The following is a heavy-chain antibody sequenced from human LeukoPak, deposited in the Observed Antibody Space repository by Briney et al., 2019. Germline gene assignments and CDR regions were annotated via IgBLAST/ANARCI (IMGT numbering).Heavy chain of an antibody. Sequence: GGSLRLSCAASGFIFSTYAMHWVRQAPGKGLEYLSTITSNGGGTFYANSVKGRFTISRDNSNNTLYLQMGSLRAEDTAVYYCARDGGEYGYGDPPFDYWGQGILVTVSS. CDR3: ARDGGEYGYGDPPFDY. CDR1: GFIFSTYA. D-gene: IGHD4-17*01. CDR2: ITSNGGGT. V-gene: IGHV3-64*01. J-gene: IGHJ4*02.